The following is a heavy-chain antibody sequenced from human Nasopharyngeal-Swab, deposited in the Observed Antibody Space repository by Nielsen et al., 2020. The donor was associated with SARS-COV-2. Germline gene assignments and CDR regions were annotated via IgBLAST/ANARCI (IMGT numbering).Heavy chain of an antibody. CDR1: GYSISSGYY. CDR2: IYYSGST. V-gene: IGHV4-38-2*02. CDR3: ARVVSLYYYYYGMDV. J-gene: IGHJ6*02. D-gene: IGHD2-21*01. Sequence: SETLSLTCTVSGYSISSGYYWGWIRQPPGKGLEWIGSIYYSGSTYYNPSLKSRVTISVDTSKNQFSLKLSSVTAADTAVYYCARVVSLYYYYYGMDVWGQGTTVTVSS.